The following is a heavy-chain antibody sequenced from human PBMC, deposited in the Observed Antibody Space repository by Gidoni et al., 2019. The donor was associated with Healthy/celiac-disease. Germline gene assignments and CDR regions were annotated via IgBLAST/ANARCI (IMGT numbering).Heavy chain of an antibody. D-gene: IGHD3-3*01. Sequence: QVQLVQSGAEVKKPGASVKVSCKASGYTFTSYAMHWVRQAPGQRLEWMGWINAGNGNTKYSQKFQGRVTITRDTSASTAYMELSSLRSEDTAVYYCATSQRITIFGVVVRDPYYDYGMDVWGQGTTVTVSS. J-gene: IGHJ6*02. CDR3: ATSQRITIFGVVVRDPYYDYGMDV. CDR1: GYTFTSYA. V-gene: IGHV1-3*01. CDR2: INAGNGNT.